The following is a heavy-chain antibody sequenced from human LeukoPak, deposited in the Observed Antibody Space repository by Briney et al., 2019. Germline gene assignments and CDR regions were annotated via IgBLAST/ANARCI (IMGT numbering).Heavy chain of an antibody. J-gene: IGHJ6*02. CDR1: GDSVSSNKAA. CDR3: ARELMLDPYYYYYGMDV. V-gene: IGHV6-1*01. CDR2: TYYRSKWYN. D-gene: IGHD1-1*01. Sequence: SQTLSLTCTISGDSVSSNKAAWNWIRQSPSRGLEWLGRTYYRSKWYNDYAVSVKSRITINPDTSKNQFSLQLNSVTPEDTAVYYCARELMLDPYYYYYGMDVWGQGTTVTVSS.